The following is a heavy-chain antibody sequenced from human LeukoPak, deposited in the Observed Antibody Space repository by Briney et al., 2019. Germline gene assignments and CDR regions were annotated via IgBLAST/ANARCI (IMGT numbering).Heavy chain of an antibody. V-gene: IGHV1-18*04. CDR2: ISAYNCNT. CDR3: ARLEINGGENWFVP. J-gene: IGHJ5*02. CDR1: GYTFTSYG. D-gene: IGHD3-16*01. Sequence: GASVKVSFKCSGYTFTSYGISWVRQAPGQALEWVGWISAYNCNTNNAHKLQGRATLTTDTSTKTAYMQLRSLRSDGTAVYYCARLEINGGENWFVPWGEGTLVTVSP.